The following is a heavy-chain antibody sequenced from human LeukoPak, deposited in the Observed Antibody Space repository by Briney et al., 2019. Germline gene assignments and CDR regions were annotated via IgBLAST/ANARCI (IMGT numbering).Heavy chain of an antibody. D-gene: IGHD3-10*01. J-gene: IGHJ4*02. Sequence: GGSLRLSCAASGFTFSSYEMNWVRQAPGKGLEWVSYISSSGSTIYYADSVKGRFTISRDNAKNSLYLQTNSLRAEDTAVYYCARAMWFGELSYDYWGQGTLVTVSS. V-gene: IGHV3-48*03. CDR3: ARAMWFGELSYDY. CDR2: ISSSGSTI. CDR1: GFTFSSYE.